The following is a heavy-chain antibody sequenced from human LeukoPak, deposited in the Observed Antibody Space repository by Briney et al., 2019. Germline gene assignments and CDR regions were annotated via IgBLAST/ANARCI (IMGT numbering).Heavy chain of an antibody. CDR2: INHSGST. V-gene: IGHV4-34*01. J-gene: IGHJ6*03. D-gene: IGHD5-18*01. Sequence: SETLSLTCAVYGGSFSGYYWSWIRQPPGKGLEWIGEINHSGSTNYNPSLKSRVTISVDTSKNQFSLKLSSVTAADTAVYYCARRAGYSYGRPVYYYYYMDVWGKGTTVTVSS. CDR3: ARRAGYSYGRPVYYYYYMDV. CDR1: GGSFSGYY.